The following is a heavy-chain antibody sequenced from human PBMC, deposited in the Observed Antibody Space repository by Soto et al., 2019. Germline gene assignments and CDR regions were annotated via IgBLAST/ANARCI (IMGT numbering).Heavy chain of an antibody. D-gene: IGHD3-10*01. CDR3: AKDRQYYGSGSYYTLDY. CDR2: ISYDGSNK. V-gene: IGHV3-30*18. CDR1: GFTFSSYG. Sequence: GGSLRLSCAASGFTFSSYGMHWVRQAPGKGLEWVAVISYDGSNKYYADSVKGRFTIPRDNSKNTLYLQMNSLRAEDTAVYYCAKDRQYYGSGSYYTLDYWGQGTLVTVSS. J-gene: IGHJ4*02.